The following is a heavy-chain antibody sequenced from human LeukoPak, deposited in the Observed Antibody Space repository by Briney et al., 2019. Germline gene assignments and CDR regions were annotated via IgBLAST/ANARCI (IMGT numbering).Heavy chain of an antibody. CDR1: GFTFSSYA. CDR2: IRSTVYGGTP. Sequence: GGSLRLSCAASGFTFSSYAMSWVRQAPGKGLEWVGFIRSTVYGGTPEYAASVKGRFTISRDDSKGIAYLQMNSLKTEDTAVYYCTRDQTPYYWGQGTLVTVSS. CDR3: TRDQTPYY. J-gene: IGHJ4*02. V-gene: IGHV3-49*04.